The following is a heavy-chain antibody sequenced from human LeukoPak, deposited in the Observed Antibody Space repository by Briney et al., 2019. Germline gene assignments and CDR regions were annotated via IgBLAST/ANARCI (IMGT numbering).Heavy chain of an antibody. Sequence: PSETLSLTCTVSGGSISSYYWSWIRQPPGKGLEWIGYIYYGGSTNYNPSLKSRVTISVDTSKNQFSLKLSSVTAADTAVYYCARDQHYYDSSGYYYPGHAFDIWGQGTMVTVSS. CDR1: GGSISSYY. V-gene: IGHV4-59*01. CDR2: IYYGGST. J-gene: IGHJ3*02. D-gene: IGHD3-22*01. CDR3: ARDQHYYDSSGYYYPGHAFDI.